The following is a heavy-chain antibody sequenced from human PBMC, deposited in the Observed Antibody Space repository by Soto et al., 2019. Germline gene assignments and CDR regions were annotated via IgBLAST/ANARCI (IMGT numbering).Heavy chain of an antibody. CDR1: GFTVSSNY. J-gene: IGHJ5*02. CDR2: IYSGGST. Sequence: SLRLSCAASGFTVSSNYMSWVRQAPGKGLEWVSGIYSGGSTYYADSVKGRFTISRDISKNTLYLQMNSLRAEDTAVYYCARGAPSWFDPWGQGTLVTVSS. CDR3: ARGAPSWFDP. V-gene: IGHV3-53*01.